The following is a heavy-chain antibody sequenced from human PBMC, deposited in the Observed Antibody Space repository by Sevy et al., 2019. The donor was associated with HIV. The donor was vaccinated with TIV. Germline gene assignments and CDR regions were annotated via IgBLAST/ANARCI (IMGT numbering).Heavy chain of an antibody. J-gene: IGHJ4*02. Sequence: SETLSLTCAVSGVSISGHSWSWIRQPPGKGLEWIGYIYKGNTNYNSSLKSRVTISVDSPKNQFSLKLTSVTAADTAMYYCARDIHYNIRIGFDNWGQGTLVTVSS. D-gene: IGHD3-3*01. V-gene: IGHV4-59*11. CDR1: GVSISGHS. CDR2: IYKGNT. CDR3: ARDIHYNIRIGFDN.